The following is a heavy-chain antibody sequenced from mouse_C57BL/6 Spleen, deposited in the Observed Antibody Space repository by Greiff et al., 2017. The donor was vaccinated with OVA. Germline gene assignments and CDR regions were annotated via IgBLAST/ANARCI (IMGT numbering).Heavy chain of an antibody. CDR3: ARDDGYSFSWFAY. D-gene: IGHD2-3*01. CDR2: ISYDGSN. V-gene: IGHV3-6*01. Sequence: DVQLQESGPGLVKPSQSLSLTCSVTGYSITSGYYWNWIRQFPGNKLEWMGYISYDGSNNYNPSLKNRISITRDTSKNQFFLKLNSVTTEDTATYYCARDDGYSFSWFAYWGQGTLVTVSA. CDR1: GYSITSGYY. J-gene: IGHJ3*01.